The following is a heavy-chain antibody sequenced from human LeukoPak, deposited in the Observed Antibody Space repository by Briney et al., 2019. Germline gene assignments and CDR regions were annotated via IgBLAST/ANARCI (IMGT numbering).Heavy chain of an antibody. CDR1: GFTFGDYA. V-gene: IGHV3-43D*03. J-gene: IGHJ4*02. CDR3: AKDRQYGDYGGGDFFDS. D-gene: IGHD4-17*01. CDR2: INWVGETT. Sequence: GGSLRLSCAASGFTFGDYAVHWVRQAPGKGLQWISSINWVGETTSYADSVKGRFTISRDNSKSSLYLQMHSLRSEDTASYYCAKDRQYGDYGGGDFFDSWGQGTLVTVSS.